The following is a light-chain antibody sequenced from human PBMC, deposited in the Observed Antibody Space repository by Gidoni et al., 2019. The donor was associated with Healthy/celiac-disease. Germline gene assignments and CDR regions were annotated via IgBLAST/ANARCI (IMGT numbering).Light chain of an antibody. CDR2: AAS. Sequence: DIQMTQSPSSLSASVGDRVTITCRASQSISSYLNWYQQKPGKAPKLLIYAASSLQVGVPSRFSGSGSGTDFTLTISSLQPEDFATYYFQQSYSTPYTFGQGTKLEI. CDR3: QQSYSTPYT. V-gene: IGKV1-39*01. J-gene: IGKJ2*01. CDR1: QSISSY.